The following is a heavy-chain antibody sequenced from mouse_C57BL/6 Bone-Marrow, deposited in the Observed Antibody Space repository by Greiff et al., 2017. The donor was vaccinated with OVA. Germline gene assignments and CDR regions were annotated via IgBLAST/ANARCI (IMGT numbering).Heavy chain of an antibody. D-gene: IGHD2-1*01. CDR3: ARFPYGTWYFDV. CDR1: GYAFSSYW. J-gene: IGHJ1*03. V-gene: IGHV1-80*01. Sequence: QVQLQQSGAELVKPGASVKISCKASGYAFSSYWMNWVKQRPGKGLEWIGQIYPGDGDTNYNGKFKGKATLTADKSSSTAYMQLSSLTSEDSAVDFCARFPYGTWYFDVWGTGTTVTVSS. CDR2: IYPGDGDT.